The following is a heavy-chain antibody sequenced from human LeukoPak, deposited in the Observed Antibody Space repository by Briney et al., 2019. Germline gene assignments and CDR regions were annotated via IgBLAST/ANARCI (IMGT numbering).Heavy chain of an antibody. CDR1: GFTFGDYA. CDR2: IRSKAYGGTT. CDR3: TRGRMRFYYYYYYYGMDV. D-gene: IGHD2/OR15-2a*01. Sequence: PGGSLRLSCTASGFTFGDYAMSWFRQAPGKGLEWVGFIRSKAYGGTTEYAASVKGRFTISRDDSKSIAYLQVNSLKTEDTAVYYCTRGRMRFYYYYYYYGMDVWGQGTTVTVSS. V-gene: IGHV3-49*03. J-gene: IGHJ6*02.